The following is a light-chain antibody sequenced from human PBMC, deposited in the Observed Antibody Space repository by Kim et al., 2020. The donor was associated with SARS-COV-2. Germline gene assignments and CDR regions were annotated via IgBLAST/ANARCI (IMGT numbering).Light chain of an antibody. J-gene: IGLJ2*01. CDR2: DVS. V-gene: IGLV2-14*03. CDR1: SSDVGGYNY. Sequence: QSALTQPASVSGSPGQSITISCTGTSSDVGGYNYFSWYQQHPGKAPKLMIYDVSNRPSGVSNRFSGSKSGNTASLTISGLQAEDEADYYCSSYTSSSTVVFGGGTQLTVL. CDR3: SSYTSSSTVV.